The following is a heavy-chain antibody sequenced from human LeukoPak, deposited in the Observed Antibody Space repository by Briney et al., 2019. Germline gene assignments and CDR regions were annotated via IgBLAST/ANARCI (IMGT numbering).Heavy chain of an antibody. CDR1: GFTFGSYA. J-gene: IGHJ4*02. CDR3: ARAVSSNWYYFDY. Sequence: GGSLRLSCAASGFTFGSYAMYWVRQAPGKGLEWVSGINWIGSSTGYADPVKGRFTIFRDNAKNSLYLQVNSLRVEDTALYYCARAVSSNWYYFDYWGQGTLVTVSS. D-gene: IGHD6-13*01. V-gene: IGHV3-20*04. CDR2: INWIGSST.